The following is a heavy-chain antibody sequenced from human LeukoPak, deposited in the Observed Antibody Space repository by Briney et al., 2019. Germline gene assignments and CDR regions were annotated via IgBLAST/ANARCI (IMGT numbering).Heavy chain of an antibody. V-gene: IGHV3-23*01. CDR3: AKDGTYGSGSLYFFDS. D-gene: IGHD3-10*01. J-gene: IGHJ4*02. Sequence: GGSLRLSCAGSGFTGSGFTFSSYAMSWVRQAPGKGLEWVSAISGSGGSTYYADSVKGRFTISRDNSKNTLYLQMNSLRAEDTAVYYCAKDGTYGSGSLYFFDSWGQGTLVTVSS. CDR1: GFTGSGFTFSSYA. CDR2: ISGSGGST.